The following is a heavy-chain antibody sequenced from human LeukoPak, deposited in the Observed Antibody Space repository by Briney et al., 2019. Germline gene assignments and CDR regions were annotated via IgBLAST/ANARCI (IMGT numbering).Heavy chain of an antibody. J-gene: IGHJ6*03. CDR2: IYNSGST. D-gene: IGHD2-2*01. V-gene: IGHV4-38-2*02. CDR3: ARDKRVQLGKDYYYYMDV. CDR1: GYSINSGYY. Sequence: SETLSLTCTVSGYSINSGYYWGWIRQPPGKGLEWIGSIYNSGSTNYNPSLKSRVTISVDTSKNQFSLKLSSVTAADTAVYYCARDKRVQLGKDYYYYMDVWGKGTTVTVSS.